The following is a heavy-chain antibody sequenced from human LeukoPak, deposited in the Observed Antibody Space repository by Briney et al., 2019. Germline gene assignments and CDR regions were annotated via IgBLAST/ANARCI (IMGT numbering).Heavy chain of an antibody. CDR1: GYTFTSYD. Sequence: ASVKVSCKASGYTFTSYDINWVRQATGQGLEWMGWMNPNSGNTGYAQKFQGRVTMTRNTSISTAYMELSSLRSEDTAVYCCAIAAAGTYYYYGMDVWGQGTTVTVSS. CDR3: AIAAAGTYYYYGMDV. J-gene: IGHJ6*02. D-gene: IGHD6-13*01. CDR2: MNPNSGNT. V-gene: IGHV1-8*01.